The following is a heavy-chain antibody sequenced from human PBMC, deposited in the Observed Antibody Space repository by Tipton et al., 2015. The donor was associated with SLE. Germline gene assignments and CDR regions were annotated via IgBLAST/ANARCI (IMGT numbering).Heavy chain of an antibody. V-gene: IGHV4-59*12. Sequence: TLSLTCTVSGSSISSYSWTWIRQPPEKGLEWIGYIYYSGSTNYNPSLKSRVTISVDTSRNKFSLKLTSAPAADTAVYYCARVRPPLSIFGVVKGTDYYYMDVWGKGTTVTVSS. D-gene: IGHD3-3*01. CDR2: IYYSGST. CDR3: ARVRPPLSIFGVVKGTDYYYMDV. J-gene: IGHJ6*03. CDR1: GSSISSYS.